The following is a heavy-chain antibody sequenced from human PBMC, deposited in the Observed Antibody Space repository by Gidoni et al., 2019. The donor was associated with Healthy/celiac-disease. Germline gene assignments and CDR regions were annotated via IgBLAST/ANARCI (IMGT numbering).Heavy chain of an antibody. Sequence: QVQLQESGPGLVKPSETLSLTCTVSGGSLSSYYWSWIRQPPGKGLEWIGYIYYSGSTNYNPSLKSRVTISVDTSKNQFSLKLSSVTAADTAVYYCASLGREQHSSGWRDYWGQGTLVTVSS. CDR2: IYYSGST. V-gene: IGHV4-59*01. CDR3: ASLGREQHSSGWRDY. CDR1: GGSLSSYY. D-gene: IGHD6-19*01. J-gene: IGHJ4*02.